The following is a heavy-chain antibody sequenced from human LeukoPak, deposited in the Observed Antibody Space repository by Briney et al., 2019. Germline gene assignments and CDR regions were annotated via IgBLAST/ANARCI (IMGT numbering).Heavy chain of an antibody. J-gene: IGHJ5*02. V-gene: IGHV3-23*01. D-gene: IGHD4-11*01. CDR2: ISGSGGST. Sequence: GGSLRLSCAASGFTFSNYAMNWVRQAPGKGLEWVSGISGSGGSTYYADSVKGRFTISRDNSKNTLYLQMNSLRAEDTAVYYCAKDRIPTVTKTFDPWGQGTLVTVSS. CDR3: AKDRIPTVTKTFDP. CDR1: GFTFSNYA.